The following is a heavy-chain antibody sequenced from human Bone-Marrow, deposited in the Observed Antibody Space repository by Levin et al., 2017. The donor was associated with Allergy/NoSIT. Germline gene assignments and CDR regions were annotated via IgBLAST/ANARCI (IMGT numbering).Heavy chain of an antibody. CDR2: ISSSSSTI. Sequence: GESLKISCAASGFTFSSYSMNWVRQAPGKGLEWVSYISSSSSTIYYADSVKGRFTISRDNAKNSLYLQMNSLRAEDTAVYYCARERLRPYYYYGMDVWGQGTTVTVSS. CDR1: GFTFSSYS. D-gene: IGHD4-17*01. J-gene: IGHJ6*02. V-gene: IGHV3-48*04. CDR3: ARERLRPYYYYGMDV.